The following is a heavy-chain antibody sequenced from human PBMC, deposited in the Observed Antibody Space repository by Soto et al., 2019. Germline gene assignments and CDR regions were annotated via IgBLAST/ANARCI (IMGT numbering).Heavy chain of an antibody. CDR1: GYTVYSYG. D-gene: IGHD3-10*01. Sequence: GGSTRLSCAASGYTVYSYGMHWVRQEPGKGLEWVAVISYDGSNKYYADSVKGRLTISRDNSKNTLYLQMNSLRAEDTAVYYCAKGLSLYYYGSGALDYWGQGTLVTVSS. CDR2: ISYDGSNK. CDR3: AKGLSLYYYGSGALDY. V-gene: IGHV3-30*18. J-gene: IGHJ4*02.